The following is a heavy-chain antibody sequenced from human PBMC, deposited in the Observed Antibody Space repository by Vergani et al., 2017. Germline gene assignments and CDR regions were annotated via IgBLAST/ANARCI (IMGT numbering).Heavy chain of an antibody. J-gene: IGHJ4*02. CDR1: GFTFSNSA. CDR2: ISGPGLST. V-gene: IGHV3-23*04. Sequence: EVQLVESGGGLVQPGGSLRLSCAASGFTFSNSAVSWVRQAPGRGLAWVSSISGPGLSTYYADSVKGRFSISRDNSKNTLSLQMNSLTAEDTAIYYCAGPQGTSAYYYGGFDYWGQGILVTVSS. D-gene: IGHD3-22*01. CDR3: AGPQGTSAYYYGGFDY.